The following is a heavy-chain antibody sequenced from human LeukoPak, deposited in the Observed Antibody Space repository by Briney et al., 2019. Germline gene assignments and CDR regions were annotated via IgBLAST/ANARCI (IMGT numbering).Heavy chain of an antibody. Sequence: PGGSLRLSCAASGFAFSTYAMSWVRQAPAKGLEWVSTISTTGGSTYYADSVKGRFTVSRDNSKNTLFLQMKSLRAEDTAAYYCAKDLGRDGSEIFDYWGQGTLVTVSS. CDR3: AKDLGRDGSEIFDY. J-gene: IGHJ4*02. CDR2: ISTTGGST. D-gene: IGHD5-24*01. V-gene: IGHV3-23*01. CDR1: GFAFSTYA.